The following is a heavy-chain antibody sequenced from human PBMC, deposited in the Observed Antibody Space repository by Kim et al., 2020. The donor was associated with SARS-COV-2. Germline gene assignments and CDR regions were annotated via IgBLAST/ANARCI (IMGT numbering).Heavy chain of an antibody. CDR1: GFTFSSYS. CDR2: ISSSSSYI. V-gene: IGHV3-21*01. Sequence: GGSLRLSCAASGFTFSSYSMNWVRQAPGKGLEWVSSISSSSSYIYYADSVKGRFTISRDNAKNSLYLQMNSLRAEDTAVYYCARVPVSSEGGDLVDYWGQGTLVTVSS. J-gene: IGHJ4*02. CDR3: ARVPVSSEGGDLVDY. D-gene: IGHD2-21*02.